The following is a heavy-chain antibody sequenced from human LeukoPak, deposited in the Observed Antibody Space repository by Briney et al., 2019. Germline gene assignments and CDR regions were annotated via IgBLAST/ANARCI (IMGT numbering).Heavy chain of an antibody. CDR1: GYSFTSYW. J-gene: IGHJ4*02. Sequence: GESLKISCKGSGYSFTSYWIGWVRQMPGKGLEWMGIIYPGDSDTRYSPSFQGQVTISADKSISTAYLQWSSLKASDTAMYCCARQRSITGTNMYFDYWGQGTLVTVSS. V-gene: IGHV5-51*01. D-gene: IGHD1-7*01. CDR3: ARQRSITGTNMYFDY. CDR2: IYPGDSDT.